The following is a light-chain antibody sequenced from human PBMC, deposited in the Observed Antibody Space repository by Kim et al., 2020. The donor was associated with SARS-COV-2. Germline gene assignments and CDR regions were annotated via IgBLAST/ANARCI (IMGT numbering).Light chain of an antibody. J-gene: IGLJ1*01. CDR3: CSYAGSYV. V-gene: IGLV2-11*01. CDR2: DVS. Sequence: SPVKAVTISCTGTSSDVGGYNYVSWYQQHPGKAPKLMIYDVSKRPSGVPDRFSGSKSGNTASLTISGLQAEDEADYYCCSYAGSYVFGTGTKVTVL. CDR1: SSDVGGYNY.